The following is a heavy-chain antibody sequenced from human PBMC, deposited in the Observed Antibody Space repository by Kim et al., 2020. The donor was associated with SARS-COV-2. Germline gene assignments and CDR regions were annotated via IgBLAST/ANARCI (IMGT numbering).Heavy chain of an antibody. D-gene: IGHD3-10*01. CDR1: AYTFTSYD. Sequence: ASVKVSCKASAYTFTSYDVIWVRQATGQGLEWMGWMNPSSGKTGFSQKFQGRLSMTADTSITTAYMELSSLSSEDTAVYYCAKGANVRGFVELFYFYYVMDVWGQGTTVTVSS. CDR2: MNPSSGKT. J-gene: IGHJ6*02. CDR3: AKGANVRGFVELFYFYYVMDV. V-gene: IGHV1-8*02.